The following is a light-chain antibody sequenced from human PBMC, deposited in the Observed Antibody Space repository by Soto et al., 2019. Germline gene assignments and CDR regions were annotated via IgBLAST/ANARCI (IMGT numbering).Light chain of an antibody. CDR2: AAS. V-gene: IGKV1-27*01. Sequence: DIQMTQSPSSLSASVGDRVTITCRASQAISNSLAWYQQKPGKVPKVLIYAASTLQSGVPSRFSGSGSGTDFTLTITSLRPEDVATYFCQKYHSAPFTFGPGTKVDIK. CDR3: QKYHSAPFT. CDR1: QAISNS. J-gene: IGKJ3*01.